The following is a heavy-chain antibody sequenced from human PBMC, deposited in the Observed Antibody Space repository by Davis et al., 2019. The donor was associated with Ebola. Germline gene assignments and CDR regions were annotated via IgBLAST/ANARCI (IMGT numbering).Heavy chain of an antibody. D-gene: IGHD2-15*01. CDR3: ARDSGPNCSGGSCYDY. J-gene: IGHJ4*02. CDR2: ISSSGSTI. Sequence: GGSLKISCAASGFTFSDYYMSWIRQAPGKGLEWVSYISSSGSTIYYADSVKGRFTISRDNAKNSLYLQMNSLRAEDTAVYYCARDSGPNCSGGSCYDYWGQGTLVTVSS. CDR1: GFTFSDYY. V-gene: IGHV3-11*04.